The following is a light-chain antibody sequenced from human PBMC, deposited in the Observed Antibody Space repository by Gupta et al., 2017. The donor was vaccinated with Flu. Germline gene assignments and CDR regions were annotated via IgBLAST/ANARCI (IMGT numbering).Light chain of an antibody. J-gene: IGLJ3*02. V-gene: IGLV7-46*01. CDR1: TGVVTSSHY. Sequence: QAVVTQEPSLTVSPGGTVTLTCGSSTGVVTSSHYPFWFQKKPGQAPRTLISDTNKRLSWNPARFSGSLLGGTAALTISGAQAEDEAEYYCLVYFTDSRRVFGGGTKLTVL. CDR2: DTN. CDR3: LVYFTDSRRV.